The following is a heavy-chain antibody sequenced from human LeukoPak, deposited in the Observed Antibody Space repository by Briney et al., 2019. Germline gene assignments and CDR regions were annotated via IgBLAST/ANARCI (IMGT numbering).Heavy chain of an antibody. J-gene: IGHJ5*02. Sequence: ASVKVSCKASGYTFTSYGISWVRQAPGQGLEWMGWISAYNGNTNYAQKLQGRVTMTTDTSTSTAYMELRSLRSDDTAVYYCARTESYYYGSGRGNWFDPWGQGTLVTVSS. D-gene: IGHD3-10*01. CDR3: ARTESYYYGSGRGNWFDP. CDR1: GYTFTSYG. CDR2: ISAYNGNT. V-gene: IGHV1-18*01.